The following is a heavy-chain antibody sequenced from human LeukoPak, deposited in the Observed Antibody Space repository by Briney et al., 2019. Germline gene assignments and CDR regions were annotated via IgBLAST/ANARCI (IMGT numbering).Heavy chain of an antibody. Sequence: PGGSLRLSCPASGFTFGRYAMNWVSQVPGKGLEWVSSIGSSGDYIHFADSLKGRFTISRDNAKNSLYLQMNSLRAEDTAVYYCAREWINYYDSSGSYFPFDYWGQGTLVTVSS. CDR1: GFTFGRYA. CDR2: IGSSGDYI. J-gene: IGHJ4*02. D-gene: IGHD3-22*01. V-gene: IGHV3-21*01. CDR3: AREWINYYDSSGSYFPFDY.